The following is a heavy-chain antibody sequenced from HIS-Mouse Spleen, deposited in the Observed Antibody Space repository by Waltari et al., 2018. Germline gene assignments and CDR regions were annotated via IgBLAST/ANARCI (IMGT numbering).Heavy chain of an antibody. CDR3: ARIAEGYSSGWYAFDY. Sequence: QVTLRESGPALVKPTQTLTLTCTFSGFSLSTSGMCVSWIRQPPGKALEWLARIDWDGDKYYSTSLETRLTSSKDTSKNQVVLTMTNMDPVDTATYYCARIAEGYSSGWYAFDYWGQGTLVTVSS. CDR1: GFSLSTSGMC. J-gene: IGHJ4*02. V-gene: IGHV2-70*15. CDR2: IDWDGDK. D-gene: IGHD6-19*01.